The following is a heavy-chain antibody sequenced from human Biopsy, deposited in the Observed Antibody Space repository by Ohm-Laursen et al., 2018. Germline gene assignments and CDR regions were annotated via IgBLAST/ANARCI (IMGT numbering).Heavy chain of an antibody. J-gene: IGHJ6*02. CDR1: GFNYNIYG. CDR2: ISYDGSNT. Sequence: SLRLSCAASGFNYNIYGMHWVRQAPGKGLEWVAVISYDGSNTYYEDSVKGRFIISRDNSKNTLYLQMNSLGAEDPAVYYCAKDLSVYYYYGIDVWGQGTTVTVSS. CDR3: AKDLSVYYYYGIDV. D-gene: IGHD5/OR15-5a*01. V-gene: IGHV3-30*18.